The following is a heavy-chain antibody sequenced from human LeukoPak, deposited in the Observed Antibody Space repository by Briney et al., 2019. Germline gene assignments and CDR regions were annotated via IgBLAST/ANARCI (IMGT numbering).Heavy chain of an antibody. CDR3: ARDLVLDWASLSSCFDY. D-gene: IGHD3/OR15-3a*01. CDR2: ISYDGSNK. Sequence: PGGSLRLSCAASGFTFSSYAMHWVRQAPGKGLEWVAVISYDGSNKYYADSVKGRFTISRDNSKNTLYLQMNSLRAEDTAAYYCARDLVLDWASLSSCFDYWGQGTLVTVSS. J-gene: IGHJ4*02. V-gene: IGHV3-30*04. CDR1: GFTFSSYA.